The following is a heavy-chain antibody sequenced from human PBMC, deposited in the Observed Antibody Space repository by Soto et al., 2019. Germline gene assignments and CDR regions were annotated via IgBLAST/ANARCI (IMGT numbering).Heavy chain of an antibody. J-gene: IGHJ6*02. V-gene: IGHV1-46*01. CDR3: ARLSSSRGYYYGMDV. CDR1: GYTFTSYY. CDR2: INPSGGST. Sequence: ASVKVSFKASGYTFTSYYMHWVRQAPGQGLEWMGIINPSGGSTSYAQKFQGRVTMTRDTSTSTVYMELSSLRSEDTAVYYCARLSSSRGYYYGMDVWGQGTTVTVSS. D-gene: IGHD6-6*01.